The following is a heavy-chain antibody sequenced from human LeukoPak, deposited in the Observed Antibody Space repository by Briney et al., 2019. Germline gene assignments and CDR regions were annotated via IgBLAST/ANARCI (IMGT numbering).Heavy chain of an antibody. CDR1: GYTFTGYY. Sequence: ASVKVSCKASGYTFTGYYMHWVRQAPGQGLEWMGWINPNSGGTNYAQKFQGRVTMTRDTSISTAYMELSRLRSDDTAVYYCARGEGSSGWLNYYYYMDVWGKGTTVTVSS. V-gene: IGHV1-2*02. CDR3: ARGEGSSGWLNYYYYMDV. J-gene: IGHJ6*03. D-gene: IGHD6-19*01. CDR2: INPNSGGT.